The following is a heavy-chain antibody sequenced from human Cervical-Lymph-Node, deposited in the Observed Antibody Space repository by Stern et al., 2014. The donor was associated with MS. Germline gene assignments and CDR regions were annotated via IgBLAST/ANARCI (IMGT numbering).Heavy chain of an antibody. CDR2: ISYSGNA. CDR3: ARTLPHFCSSHSCYGGHFDY. D-gene: IGHD2-2*01. CDR1: GGSISSGDYY. V-gene: IGHV4-31*03. J-gene: IGHJ4*02. Sequence: VQLEESGPGLVKPSQTLSLTCTVSGGSISSGDYYWSWIRQHPGKALEWIGYISYSGNAYYNPSLKSRVTISIDTFKNQFSLKLSSLTAADTSVYYCARTLPHFCSSHSCYGGHFDYWGQGTLVTVSS.